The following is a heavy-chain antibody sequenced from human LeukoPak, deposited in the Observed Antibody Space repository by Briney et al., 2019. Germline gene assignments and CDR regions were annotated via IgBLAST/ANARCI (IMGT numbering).Heavy chain of an antibody. CDR3: ARGGVTAIPLGYYYYGMDV. Sequence: SETLSLTCTVSGGSISSGSYYWSWIRQPAGKGLEWIGRIYTSGSTNYNPSLKSRVTISVDTSKYQFSLKLSSVTAADTAVYYCARGGVTAIPLGYYYYGMDVWGQGTTVTVSS. D-gene: IGHD2-21*02. J-gene: IGHJ6*02. CDR2: IYTSGST. CDR1: GGSISSGSYY. V-gene: IGHV4-61*02.